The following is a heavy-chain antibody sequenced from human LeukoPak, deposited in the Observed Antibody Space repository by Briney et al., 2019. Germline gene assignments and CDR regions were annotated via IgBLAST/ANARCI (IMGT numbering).Heavy chain of an antibody. CDR1: GFTFSSYA. CDR3: AKDISLRDIVVVPAAPTDY. V-gene: IGHV3-23*01. Sequence: GGSLRLSCAASGFTFSSYAMTWVRQAPGKGLEWVSAISGSGGSTYYADSVKGRFTISRDNSKNTLYLQMNSLRAEDTAVYYCAKDISLRDIVVVPAAPTDYWGQGTLVTVSS. D-gene: IGHD2-2*01. CDR2: ISGSGGST. J-gene: IGHJ4*02.